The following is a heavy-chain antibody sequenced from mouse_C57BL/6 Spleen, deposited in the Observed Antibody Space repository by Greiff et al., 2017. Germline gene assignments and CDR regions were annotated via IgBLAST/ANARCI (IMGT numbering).Heavy chain of an antibody. CDR3: ARLSLDWYFDV. CDR2: IYPGSGNT. Sequence: QVQLKQSGAELVRPGASVKLSCKASGYTFTDYYINWVKQRPGQGLEWIARIYPGSGNTYYNEKFKGKATLTAEKSSSTAYMQLSSLTSEDSAVYFCARLSLDWYFDVWGTGTTVTVSS. J-gene: IGHJ1*03. CDR1: GYTFTDYY. V-gene: IGHV1-76*01. D-gene: IGHD3-2*02.